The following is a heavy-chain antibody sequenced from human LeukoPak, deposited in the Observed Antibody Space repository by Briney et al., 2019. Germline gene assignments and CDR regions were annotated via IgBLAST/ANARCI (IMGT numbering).Heavy chain of an antibody. J-gene: IGHJ5*02. CDR2: ISGSGTST. Sequence: GGSLRLSCAASGFTFRSYAMSWVRQAPGKGLEWVSTISGSGTSTYYADSVKGRFTISRDNSKNTLYLQMNSLRAEDSAVHYCATVATGSWGWIDPWGQGTLVTVSS. D-gene: IGHD1-26*01. CDR3: ATVATGSWGWIDP. CDR1: GFTFRSYA. V-gene: IGHV3-23*01.